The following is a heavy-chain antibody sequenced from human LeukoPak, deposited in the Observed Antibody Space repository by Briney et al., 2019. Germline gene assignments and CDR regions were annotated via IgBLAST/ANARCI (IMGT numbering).Heavy chain of an antibody. J-gene: IGHJ4*02. V-gene: IGHV3-23*01. D-gene: IGHD6-19*01. CDR1: GFTFRNYA. CDR3: ARVIAMAGGDLDY. CDR2: IGARDGRT. Sequence: QTGGSLRLSCAASGFTFRNYAMTWVRQAPGKGLDWVALIGARDGRTYYADPVKGRFTISRDNAKNTLYLQMNSLRAEDTAVYYCARVIAMAGGDLDYWGQGTLVTVSS.